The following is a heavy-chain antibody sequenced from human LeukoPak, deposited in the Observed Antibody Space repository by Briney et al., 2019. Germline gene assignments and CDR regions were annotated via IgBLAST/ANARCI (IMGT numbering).Heavy chain of an antibody. D-gene: IGHD6-6*01. CDR3: ARAHSSSSSGMDV. J-gene: IGHJ6*02. Sequence: PWGSLTLSCADSGFTFSSYWMSWVRQAPGKGLEWVANIKQDGSEKYYVDSVKGRFTISRDNAKNSLYLQMNSLRVEDTALYYCARAHSSSSSGMDVWGQATTVTDSS. CDR2: IKQDGSEK. V-gene: IGHV3-7*05. CDR1: GFTFSSYW.